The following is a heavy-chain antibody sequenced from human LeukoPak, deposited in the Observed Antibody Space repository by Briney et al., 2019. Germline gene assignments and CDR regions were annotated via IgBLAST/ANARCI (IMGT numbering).Heavy chain of an antibody. V-gene: IGHV3-66*01. CDR3: ARDQIAVTGAGYFDL. CDR2: MYSAGTT. D-gene: IGHD6-19*01. J-gene: IGHJ2*01. CDR1: GFTVNTNY. Sequence: GGSLRLSCAASGFTVNTNYMSWVRQTPGKGLEWVSVMYSAGTTYYADSVKGRFTISREQSRNTMYLQMTSLRLQDTAVYYCARDQIAVTGAGYFDLWGRGTLLAVSS.